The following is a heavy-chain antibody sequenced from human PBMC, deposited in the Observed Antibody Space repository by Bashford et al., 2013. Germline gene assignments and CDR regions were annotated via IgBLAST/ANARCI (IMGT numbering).Heavy chain of an antibody. Sequence: WVRQMPGKGLEWMGIIYPGDSDTRYSPSFQGQVTISADNSKNTLYLQMNSLRAEDTAVYYCARGVLGGDPVGVGAFDIWGQGTMVTVSS. CDR2: IYPGDSDT. J-gene: IGHJ3*02. CDR3: ARGVLGGDPVGVGAFDI. V-gene: IGHV5-51*01. D-gene: IGHD4-17*01.